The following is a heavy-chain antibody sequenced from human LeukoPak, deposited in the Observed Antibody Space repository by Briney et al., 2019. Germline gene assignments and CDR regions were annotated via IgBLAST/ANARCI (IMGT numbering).Heavy chain of an antibody. CDR1: GFTFSSYS. CDR3: AREGASSGWTDHDAFDI. CDR2: ISSSSSYI. Sequence: PGGSLRLSCAASGFTFSSYSMNWVRQAPGKGLEWVSSISSSSSYIYYADSVKGRFTISRDNSKNTLYLQMNSLRAEDTAVYYCAREGASSGWTDHDAFDIWGQGTMVTVSS. D-gene: IGHD6-19*01. J-gene: IGHJ3*02. V-gene: IGHV3-21*01.